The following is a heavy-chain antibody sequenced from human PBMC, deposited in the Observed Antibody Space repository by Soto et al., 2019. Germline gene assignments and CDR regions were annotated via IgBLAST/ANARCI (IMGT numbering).Heavy chain of an antibody. D-gene: IGHD5-18*01. Sequence: QVQLQASGPGLVKPSETLSITCTVSGGSISSYDWHWIRQPPGKGLEWICYIYYSGSTNYNPSPNSRVTISLDTSKDQFSLKVSSVTAADTDVYYCARGLGYSYGYSFDYWGQGTLVTVSS. V-gene: IGHV4-59*01. CDR1: GGSISSYD. CDR2: IYYSGST. J-gene: IGHJ4*02. CDR3: ARGLGYSYGYSFDY.